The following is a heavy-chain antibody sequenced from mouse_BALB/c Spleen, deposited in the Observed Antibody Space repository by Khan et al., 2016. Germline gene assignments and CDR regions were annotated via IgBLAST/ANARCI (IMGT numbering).Heavy chain of an antibody. CDR2: ISSGGTT. V-gene: IGHV5-6-5*01. CDR1: GFTFSSYA. J-gene: IGHJ4*01. Sequence: EVELEESGGGLVKPGGSLKFSCAASGFTFSSYAMSWVRQTPEKRLEWVASISSGGTTYYPDSVTGRFTISRDDARNILYLQMNSLRSEETAIYYCAREENTLDYWGQGTSVIVSP. CDR3: AREENTLDY.